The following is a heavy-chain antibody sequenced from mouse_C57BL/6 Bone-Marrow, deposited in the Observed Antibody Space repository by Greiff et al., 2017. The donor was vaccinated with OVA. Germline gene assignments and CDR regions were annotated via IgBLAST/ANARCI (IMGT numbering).Heavy chain of an antibody. CDR3: ARSPKGWLLRVDY. CDR1: GFTFSSYG. CDR2: ISSGGSYT. D-gene: IGHD2-3*01. J-gene: IGHJ2*01. V-gene: IGHV5-6*02. Sequence: EVMLVESGGDLVKPGGSLKLSCAASGFTFSSYGMSWVRQTPDKRLEWVATISSGGSYTYYPDSVKGRFTISRDNAKNTLYLQMSSLKSEDTAMYYCARSPKGWLLRVDYWGQGTTLTVSS.